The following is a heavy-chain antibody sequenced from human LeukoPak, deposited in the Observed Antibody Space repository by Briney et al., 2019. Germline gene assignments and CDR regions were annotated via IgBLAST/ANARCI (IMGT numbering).Heavy chain of an antibody. CDR1: GFTFSSYS. CDR3: ARGYCSSTSCLTD. V-gene: IGHV3-48*02. Sequence: TGGSLRLSCAASGFTFSSYSMNWVRQAPGKGLEWVSYISSSGNTIYYADSVKGRFTISRDNAKNSLYLQSNSLRDEDTAVYYCARGYCSSTSCLTDWGQGTLVTVSS. CDR2: ISSSGNTI. D-gene: IGHD2-2*01. J-gene: IGHJ4*02.